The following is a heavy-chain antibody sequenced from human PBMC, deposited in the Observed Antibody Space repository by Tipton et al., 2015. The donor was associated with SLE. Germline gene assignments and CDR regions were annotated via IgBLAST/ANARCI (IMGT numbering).Heavy chain of an antibody. Sequence: LRLSCTVSGGSISYYYWSWIRQPPGKGLEWIGYIYHSGNTKYNSSLKSRVTISVDTSTNQFSLKLSSVTAADTAVYYCARGESDLFYYQMDVRGKGTTVTVSS. V-gene: IGHV4-59*01. J-gene: IGHJ6*03. CDR3: ARGESDLFYYQMDV. CDR1: GGSISYYY. CDR2: IYHSGNT. D-gene: IGHD2-21*01.